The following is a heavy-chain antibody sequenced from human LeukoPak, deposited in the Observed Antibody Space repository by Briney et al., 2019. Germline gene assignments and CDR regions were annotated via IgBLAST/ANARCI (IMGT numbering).Heavy chain of an antibody. V-gene: IGHV1-69*13. Sequence: SVKVSCKASGGTFSSYAISWVRQAPGQGLEWMGGIIPIFGTANYAQKFQGRVTITADESTSTAYMELSSLRSEDTAVYYCARDSVDIVVVPAAMEVDYWGQGTLVTVSS. CDR2: IIPIFGTA. D-gene: IGHD2-2*03. CDR1: GGTFSSYA. J-gene: IGHJ4*02. CDR3: ARDSVDIVVVPAAMEVDY.